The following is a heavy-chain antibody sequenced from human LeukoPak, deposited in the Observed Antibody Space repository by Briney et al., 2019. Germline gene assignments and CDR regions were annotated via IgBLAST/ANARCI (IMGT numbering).Heavy chain of an antibody. J-gene: IGHJ4*02. V-gene: IGHV4-31*03. Sequence: SETLSLTCTVSGGPIRSGGYYWSWIRQHPGKGLEWIGYIYYSGSSYHNPSLKSRVTTSVDKSKNQYSLKLSSVTAADTAVYYCAQITGTRGYFDYWGQGTLVTVSS. D-gene: IGHD7-27*01. CDR2: IYYSGSS. CDR3: AQITGTRGYFDY. CDR1: GGPIRSGGYY.